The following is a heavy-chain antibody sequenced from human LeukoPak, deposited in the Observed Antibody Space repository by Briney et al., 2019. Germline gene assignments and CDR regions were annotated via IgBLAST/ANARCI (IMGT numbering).Heavy chain of an antibody. CDR3: GRDQAATNTQVRFFLD. Sequence: ASVKVSCKASGYTFTSYGISWVRQAPGQGLEWMGWISAYNGNTNFAQKLQGRVTMTTDTSTSTAYMDLRSLRSDDTAVYYCGRDQAATNTQVRFFLDWGQGTLVTVSS. D-gene: IGHD4-11*01. V-gene: IGHV1-18*01. J-gene: IGHJ4*02. CDR1: GYTFTSYG. CDR2: ISAYNGNT.